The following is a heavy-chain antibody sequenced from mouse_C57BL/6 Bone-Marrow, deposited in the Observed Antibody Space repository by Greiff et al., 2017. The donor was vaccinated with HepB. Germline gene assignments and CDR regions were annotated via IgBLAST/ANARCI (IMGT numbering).Heavy chain of an antibody. CDR2: IHPNSGST. D-gene: IGHD2-4*01. CDR1: GYTFTSYW. CDR3: VDYYDATWYFDV. Sequence: VQLQQPGAGLVKPGASVKLSCKASGYTFTSYWMHWVRQRPGQGLEWIGMIHPNSGSTNYNEKIKSKATLTVDKSTSTAYMQLSSLTSEAAEVYCSVDYYDATWYFDVWGTGTTVTVSS. J-gene: IGHJ1*03. V-gene: IGHV1-64*01.